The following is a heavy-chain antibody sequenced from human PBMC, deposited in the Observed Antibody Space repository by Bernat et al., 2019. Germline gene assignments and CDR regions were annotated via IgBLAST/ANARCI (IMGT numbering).Heavy chain of an antibody. J-gene: IGHJ6*02. CDR2: ISAYNGNT. CDR3: ARDGFAASQDIVVVPAAPLSRYYYYYGMDV. D-gene: IGHD2-2*01. V-gene: IGHV1-18*01. Sequence: QVQLVQSGAEVKKPGASVKVSCKASGYTFTSYGISWVRQAPGQGLEWMGWISAYNGNTNYAQKLQGRVTMTTDTSTSTAYMELRSLRSDDTAVYYCARDGFAASQDIVVVPAAPLSRYYYYYGMDVWGQGTTVTVSS. CDR1: GYTFTSYG.